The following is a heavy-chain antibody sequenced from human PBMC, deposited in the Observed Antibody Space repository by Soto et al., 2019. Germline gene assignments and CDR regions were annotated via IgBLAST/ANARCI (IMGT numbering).Heavy chain of an antibody. CDR3: ARDGLRYFDWLFSAGWFDP. J-gene: IGHJ5*02. CDR2: IIPIFGTA. V-gene: IGHV1-69*13. CDR1: GGTFSSYA. D-gene: IGHD3-9*01. Sequence: EASVKVSCKASGGTFSSYAISWVRQAPGQGLEWMGGIIPIFGTANYAQKFQGRVTITADESTSTAYMELSSLRSEDTAVYYCARDGLRYFDWLFSAGWFDPWGQGTLVTVSS.